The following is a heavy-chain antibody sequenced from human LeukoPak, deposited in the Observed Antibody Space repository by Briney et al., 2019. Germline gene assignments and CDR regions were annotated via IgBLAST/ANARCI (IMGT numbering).Heavy chain of an antibody. CDR3: ARDFVPAAMGEGWFDP. Sequence: GASVKVSCKASGYTFSGYYMHWVRQAPGQGLEWMGWINPNTGRTNYAQNFQGRVTMTSDTSISTAYMELSRLRSDDTAVYYCARDFVPAAMGEGWFDPWGQGTLVTVSS. D-gene: IGHD2-2*01. CDR2: INPNTGRT. CDR1: GYTFSGYY. V-gene: IGHV1-2*02. J-gene: IGHJ5*02.